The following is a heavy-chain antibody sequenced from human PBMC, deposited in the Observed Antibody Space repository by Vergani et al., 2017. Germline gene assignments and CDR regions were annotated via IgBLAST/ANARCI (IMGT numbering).Heavy chain of an antibody. Sequence: EVQLVQSGAEVKKPGESLRISCKGSGYSFTSYWISWVRQMPGKGLEWMGRIDPSDSYTNYSPSFQGHVTISADKSISTAYLQWSSLKASDTAMYYCARPGYYDSSGYYVEFDAFDIWGQGTMVTVSS. CDR3: ARPGYYDSSGYYVEFDAFDI. J-gene: IGHJ3*02. CDR1: GYSFTSYW. V-gene: IGHV5-10-1*01. D-gene: IGHD3-22*01. CDR2: IDPSDSYT.